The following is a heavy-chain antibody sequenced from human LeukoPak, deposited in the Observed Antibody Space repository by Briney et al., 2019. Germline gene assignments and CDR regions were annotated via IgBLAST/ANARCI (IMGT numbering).Heavy chain of an antibody. V-gene: IGHV1-18*01. Sequence: ASVKVSCKASGYTFTSYGISWVRQAPGQGLEWMGWISAYNGNTNYAQKLQGSVTMTTDTSTSTAYMELRSLRSDDTAVYYCAGRDANVDIVPTLFPFDFWGQGSLVTVSS. CDR1: GYTFTSYG. CDR2: ISAYNGNT. D-gene: IGHD5-12*01. CDR3: AGRDANVDIVPTLFPFDF. J-gene: IGHJ4*02.